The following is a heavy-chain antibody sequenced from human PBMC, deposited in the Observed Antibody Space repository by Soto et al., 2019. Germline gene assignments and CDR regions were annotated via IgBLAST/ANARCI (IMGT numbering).Heavy chain of an antibody. V-gene: IGHV1-8*01. CDR1: GYTFTSYD. CDR3: ASSPLGYCSGGSCNWFDP. CDR2: MNPNSGNT. D-gene: IGHD2-15*01. Sequence: QVQLVQSGAEVKKPGASVKVSCKASGYTFTSYDINWVRQATGQGLEWMGWMNPNSGNTGYAQKFQGRVTMTRNTFISKAYMELSSLRSEDTAVYFFASSPLGYCSGGSCNWFDPWGQGTLVTVCS. J-gene: IGHJ5*02.